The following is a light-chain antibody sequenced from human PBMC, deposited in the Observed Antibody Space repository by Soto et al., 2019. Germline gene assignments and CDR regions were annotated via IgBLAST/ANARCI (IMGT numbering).Light chain of an antibody. Sequence: DIEMTQSPDALAVSLGERATINCKSSQSVLYSSNNKNYLAWYQQKPGKAPNLLIYAASSLQHGVPSRFSGSGSGTDFTLTINSLQPEDFATYYCQQSYNTPRTFGQGTKVDIK. CDR3: QQSYNTPRT. V-gene: IGKV4-1*01. CDR1: QSVLYSSNNKNY. J-gene: IGKJ1*01. CDR2: AAS.